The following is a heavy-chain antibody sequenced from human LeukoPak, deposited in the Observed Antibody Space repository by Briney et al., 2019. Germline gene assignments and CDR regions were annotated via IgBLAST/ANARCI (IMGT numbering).Heavy chain of an antibody. CDR2: ISGSGGST. J-gene: IGHJ4*02. CDR1: GFTFSSYA. Sequence: GGSLRLSCAASGFTFSSYAMSWVRQAPGKGLEWVSAISGSGGSTYYADSVKGRFTISRDNSKNTLYLQMNSLRAEDTAVYYCAKRIEDCSGGSCLYYFDYWGQGTLVTVSS. CDR3: AKRIEDCSGGSCLYYFDY. V-gene: IGHV3-23*01. D-gene: IGHD2-15*01.